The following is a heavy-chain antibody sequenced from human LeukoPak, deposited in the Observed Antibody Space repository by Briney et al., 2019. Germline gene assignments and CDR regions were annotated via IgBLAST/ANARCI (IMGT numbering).Heavy chain of an antibody. CDR1: GFTFSSYA. CDR2: ISGSGGST. Sequence: GGSLRLSCAASGFTFSSYAMSWVRQAPGKGLEWFSAISGSGGSTYYADSVKGRFTISRDNSKNTLDLQMNSLRAEDTAVYYCAKDWSGGKVYWGQGTLVTVSS. D-gene: IGHD4-23*01. J-gene: IGHJ4*02. CDR3: AKDWSGGKVY. V-gene: IGHV3-23*01.